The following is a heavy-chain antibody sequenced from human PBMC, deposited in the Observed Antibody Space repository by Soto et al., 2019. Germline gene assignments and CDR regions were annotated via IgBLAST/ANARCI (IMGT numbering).Heavy chain of an antibody. CDR3: AKDQGSSWYEIDY. D-gene: IGHD6-13*01. CDR2: ISSSSSTI. Sequence: PGGSLRLSCAASGFTFSSYSMNWVRQAPGKGLERVSYISSSSSTIYYADSVKGRFTISRDNAKNSLYLQMNSLRAEDTAVYYCAKDQGSSWYEIDYWGQGTLVTVSS. J-gene: IGHJ4*02. CDR1: GFTFSSYS. V-gene: IGHV3-48*01.